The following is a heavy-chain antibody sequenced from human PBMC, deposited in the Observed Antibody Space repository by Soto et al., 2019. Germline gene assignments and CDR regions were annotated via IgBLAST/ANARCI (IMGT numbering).Heavy chain of an antibody. Sequence: QVQLQESGPGLVKPSQTLSLTCSVSGGSISSGGYYWSWLRPHPGTGLEGIGYIDYTGSTNYNPSLESRGTISVDTAKNQFPLKLSSVTAAYKSVYYCARDNYYDGSGYYPSSAEYFAYWGQDPLVNVSS. CDR1: GGSISSGGYY. V-gene: IGHV4-31*03. J-gene: IGHJ1*01. CDR2: IDYTGST. D-gene: IGHD3-22*01. CDR3: ARDNYYDGSGYYPSSAEYFAY.